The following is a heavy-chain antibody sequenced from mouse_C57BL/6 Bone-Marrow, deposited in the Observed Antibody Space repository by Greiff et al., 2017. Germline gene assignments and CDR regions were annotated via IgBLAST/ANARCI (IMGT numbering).Heavy chain of an antibody. V-gene: IGHV5-9-1*02. CDR1: GFTFSSYA. CDR3: TIYYDYDGFAY. Sequence: EVMLVESGEGLVKPGGSLKLSCAASGFTFSSYAMSWVRQTPEKRLEWVAYISSGGDYIYYADTVKGRFTISRDNARNTLYLQMSSLKSEDTAMYYCTIYYDYDGFAYWGQGTLVTVSA. J-gene: IGHJ3*01. D-gene: IGHD2-4*01. CDR2: ISSGGDYI.